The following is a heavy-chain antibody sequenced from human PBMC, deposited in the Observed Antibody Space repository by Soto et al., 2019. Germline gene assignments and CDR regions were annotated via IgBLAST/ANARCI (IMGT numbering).Heavy chain of an antibody. CDR2: IWYDGSNK. CDR1: GFTFSSYG. CDR3: ARDQGSGWFPPTQIDY. Sequence: GGSLRLSCAASGFTFSSYGMHWVRLAPGKGLEWVAVIWYDGSNKYYADSVKGRFTISRDNSKNTLYLQMNSLRAEDTAVYYCARDQGSGWFPPTQIDYWGQGTLVTVST. D-gene: IGHD6-19*01. J-gene: IGHJ4*02. V-gene: IGHV3-33*01.